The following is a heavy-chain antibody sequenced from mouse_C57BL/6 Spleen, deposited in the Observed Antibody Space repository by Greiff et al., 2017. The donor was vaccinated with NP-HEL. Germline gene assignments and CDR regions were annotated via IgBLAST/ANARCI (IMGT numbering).Heavy chain of an antibody. CDR1: GFTFSDYG. CDR3: ARQYSNYWYFDV. D-gene: IGHD2-5*01. V-gene: IGHV5-15*01. Sequence: EVKLMESGGGLVQPGGSLKLSCAASGFTFSDYGMAWVRQAPRKGPEWVAFISNLAYSIYYADTVTGRFTISRENAKNTLYLEMSSLRSEDTAMYYCARQYSNYWYFDVWGTGTTVTVSS. CDR2: ISNLAYSI. J-gene: IGHJ1*03.